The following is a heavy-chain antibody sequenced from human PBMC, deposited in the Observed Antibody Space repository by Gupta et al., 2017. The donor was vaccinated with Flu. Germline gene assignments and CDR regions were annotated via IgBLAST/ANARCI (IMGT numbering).Heavy chain of an antibody. J-gene: IGHJ4*02. Sequence: QVQLQESGPGLVKPSETLSLTCSVSGGSLSDFYWSWIRQPPGKGLEWIGFIHYSGSTNYNSSLKSRLTMSVDTSKNQFSLKLSSVTAADTAVYYCARHSFGSPHYFDYWGQGALVTVSS. CDR1: GGSLSDFY. D-gene: IGHD3-16*01. V-gene: IGHV4-59*08. CDR2: IHYSGST. CDR3: ARHSFGSPHYFDY.